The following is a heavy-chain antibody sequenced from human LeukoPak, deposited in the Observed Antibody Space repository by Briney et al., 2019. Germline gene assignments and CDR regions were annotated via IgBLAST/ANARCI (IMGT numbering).Heavy chain of an antibody. CDR3: ARRRDSWYYYMDV. Sequence: GALRLSCAASGFTFGSHAMYWVRQAPGKGLEWVAGIFGSGGSPHYADSVKGRFTISRDNSRNTVYLQMNSLRAEDTAVYYCARRRDSWYYYMDVWGKGTTVTVSS. CDR2: IFGSGGSP. J-gene: IGHJ6*03. CDR1: GFTFGSHA. V-gene: IGHV3-23*01. D-gene: IGHD3-22*01.